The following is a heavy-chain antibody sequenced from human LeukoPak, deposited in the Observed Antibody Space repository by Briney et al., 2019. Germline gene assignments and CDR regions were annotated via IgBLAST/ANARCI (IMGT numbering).Heavy chain of an antibody. V-gene: IGHV5-10-1*01. D-gene: IGHD2-2*01. CDR3: ARGGLYCSSTSCPGDWFDP. CDR2: IDPSDSYT. J-gene: IGHJ5*02. CDR1: GYSFTSYW. Sequence: GESLKISCKGSGYSFTSYWISWVRQMPEKGLEWMGRIDPSDSYTNYSPSFQGHVTISADKSISTAHLQWSSLKASDTAMYYCARGGLYCSSTSCPGDWFDPWGQGTLVTVSS.